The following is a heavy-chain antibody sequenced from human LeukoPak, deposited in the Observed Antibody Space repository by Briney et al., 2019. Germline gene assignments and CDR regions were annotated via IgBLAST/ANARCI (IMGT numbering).Heavy chain of an antibody. V-gene: IGHV1-2*02. CDR1: GYTFTGYY. J-gene: IGHJ4*02. CDR2: INPNSGGT. Sequence: ASVKASCKASGYTFTGYYMHWVRQAPGQGLEWMGWINPNSGGTNYAQKFQGRVTMTRDTSISTAYMELSRLRSDDTAVYYCARHDAYSSGCFGYWGQGTLVTVSS. D-gene: IGHD6-19*01. CDR3: ARHDAYSSGCFGY.